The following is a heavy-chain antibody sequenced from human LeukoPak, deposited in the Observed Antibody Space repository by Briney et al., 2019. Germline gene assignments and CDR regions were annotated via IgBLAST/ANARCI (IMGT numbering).Heavy chain of an antibody. CDR2: ISYDGNNE. V-gene: IGHV3-30-3*01. J-gene: IGHJ4*02. D-gene: IGHD2-15*01. Sequence: GGSLRLSCAASGFPFRGFTMHWVGQTLDKALEWVAIISYDGNNEYYADSVRGRFTISRDNSNNTMYLEMNNVRPDDTSVYYCVGDSGGSLFGYWGLGTMVTVSS. CDR1: GFPFRGFT. CDR3: VGDSGGSLFGY.